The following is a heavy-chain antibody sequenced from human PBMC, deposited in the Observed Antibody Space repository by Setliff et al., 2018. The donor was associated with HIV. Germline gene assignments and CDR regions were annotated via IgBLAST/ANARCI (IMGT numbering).Heavy chain of an antibody. D-gene: IGHD3-22*01. CDR3: ARKMGSYYDSSGAYYFDF. CDR2: INWNGVST. Sequence: GGSLRLSCAASGFTFSSYSMNWVRQAPGKGLEWVSGINWNGVSTAYADSVKGRFTISRDNAKNSLYLQMNSLRVEDTAFYYCARKMGSYYDSSGAYYFDFWGQGTLVTVSS. V-gene: IGHV3-20*04. J-gene: IGHJ4*02. CDR1: GFTFSSYS.